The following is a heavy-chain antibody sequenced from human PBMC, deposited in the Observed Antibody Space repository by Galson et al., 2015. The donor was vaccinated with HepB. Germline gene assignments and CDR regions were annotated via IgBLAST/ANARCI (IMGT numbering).Heavy chain of an antibody. CDR3: AKTGGYCSGGSCYVDY. D-gene: IGHD2-15*01. CDR2: ISGSGGNT. V-gene: IGHV3-23*01. CDR1: GFTFSSYA. J-gene: IGHJ4*02. Sequence: SLRLSCAASGFTFSSYAMSWVRQAPGKGLEWVSTISGSGGNTYYADSVKGRFTISRDSSRNTLYLQMNSLRAEDTAIYYCAKTGGYCSGGSCYVDYWGQGTLVTVSS.